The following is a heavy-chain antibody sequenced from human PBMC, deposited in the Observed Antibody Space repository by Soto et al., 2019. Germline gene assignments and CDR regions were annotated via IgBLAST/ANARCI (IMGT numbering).Heavy chain of an antibody. Sequence: QLQLQESGPGLVKSSETLSLTCTVSGGGVYSDGYYWGWIRRPPGQGLEWIGNIYYSGSTYYNPCLKTRVTISLDTSKDQFSLRLNAVTAADTAVYYRARRSRGSCYNYWGPGTLVTVSS. CDR1: GGGVYSDGYY. CDR2: IYYSGST. V-gene: IGHV4-39*01. J-gene: IGHJ4*02. CDR3: ARRSRGSCYNY. D-gene: IGHD2-15*01.